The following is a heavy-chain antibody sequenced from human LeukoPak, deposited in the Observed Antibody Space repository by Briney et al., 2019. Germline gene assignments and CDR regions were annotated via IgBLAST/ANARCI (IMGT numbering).Heavy chain of an antibody. CDR1: GFTFSSYA. D-gene: IGHD6-6*01. CDR3: ANQISAARTY. V-gene: IGHV3-23*01. J-gene: IGHJ4*02. Sequence: PGGSLRLSCAASGFTFSSYAMSWVRQAPGKGLEWVSGISGSDDNTHYADSVKGRFTISRDNSKNTLYLQMNSLRAEDTAVYYCANQISAARTYWGQGTLVTVSS. CDR2: ISGSDDNT.